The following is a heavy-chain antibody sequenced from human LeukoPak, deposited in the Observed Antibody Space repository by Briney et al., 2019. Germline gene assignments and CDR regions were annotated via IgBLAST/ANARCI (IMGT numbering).Heavy chain of an antibody. CDR3: ARDYGGILVAETFDY. V-gene: IGHV1-2*02. CDR2: INPNSGGT. Sequence: APVKVSCKASGYTFTGYYIHWVRQAPGQGLEWMGWINPNSGGTNYAQNFQDRVTMTRDTSISTAYMGLSRLRSDDTAVYYCARDYGGILVAETFDYWGQGTLVTVSS. J-gene: IGHJ4*02. CDR1: GYTFTGYY. D-gene: IGHD5-12*01.